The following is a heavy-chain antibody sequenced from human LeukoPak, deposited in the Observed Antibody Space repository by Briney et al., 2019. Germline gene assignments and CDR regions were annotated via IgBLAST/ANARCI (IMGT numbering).Heavy chain of an antibody. D-gene: IGHD3/OR15-3a*01. CDR2: IKQDGSEK. CDR3: ARVGRYYYYYYGMDV. J-gene: IGHJ6*02. Sequence: SGGSLRLSCAASGFTFDDYGMSWVRQAPGKGLEWVANIKQDGSEKYYVGSVKGRFTISRDNAKNSLYLQMNSLRAEDTAVYYCARVGRYYYYYYGMDVWGQGTTVTVSS. V-gene: IGHV3-7*01. CDR1: GFTFDDYG.